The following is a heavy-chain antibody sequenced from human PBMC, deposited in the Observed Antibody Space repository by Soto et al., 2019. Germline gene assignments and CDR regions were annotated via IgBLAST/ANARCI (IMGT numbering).Heavy chain of an antibody. D-gene: IGHD3-22*01. CDR1: GFTFSGYA. CDR3: ARDLYYYDGSGNAFDI. Sequence: GGSLRLSCAASGFTFSGYAMHWVRQAPGKGLGWVALMSYDGTNKYYADSVRGRFTISRVNSKNTLYLQMNSLRAEDTAVYYCARDLYYYDGSGNAFDIWGQGTMVTVSS. J-gene: IGHJ3*02. V-gene: IGHV3-30-3*01. CDR2: MSYDGTNK.